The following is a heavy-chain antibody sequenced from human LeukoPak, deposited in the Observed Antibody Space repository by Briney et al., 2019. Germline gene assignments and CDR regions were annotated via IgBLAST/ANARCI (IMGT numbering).Heavy chain of an antibody. CDR1: GFTFSSYS. J-gene: IGHJ4*02. CDR3: ARDPIYYDSSGYYLACDY. Sequence: IPGGSLRLSCAASGFTFSSYSMNWVRQAPGKGLEWVSSISSSSSYIYYADSVKGRFTISRDNAKDSLYLQMNSLRAEDTAVYYCARDPIYYDSSGYYLACDYWGQGTLVTVSS. D-gene: IGHD3-22*01. CDR2: ISSSSSYI. V-gene: IGHV3-21*01.